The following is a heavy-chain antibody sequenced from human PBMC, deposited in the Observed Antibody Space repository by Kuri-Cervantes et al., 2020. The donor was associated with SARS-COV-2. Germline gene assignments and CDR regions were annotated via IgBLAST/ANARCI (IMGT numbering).Heavy chain of an antibody. CDR3: ARLPSYNYYGMDV. Sequence: GSLRLSCTVSGGSISSSGYYWGWIRQPPGKGLEWIGSIYYSGRTYYNPSLKSRVTISVDTSKNQFSLKLSPVTAADTAVYYCARLPSYNYYGMDVWGQGTTVTVSS. V-gene: IGHV4-39*01. CDR1: GGSISSSGYY. J-gene: IGHJ6*02. CDR2: IYYSGRT.